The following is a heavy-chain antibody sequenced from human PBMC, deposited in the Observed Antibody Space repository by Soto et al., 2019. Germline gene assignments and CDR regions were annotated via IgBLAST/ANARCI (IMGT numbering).Heavy chain of an antibody. CDR2: IYSGGST. CDR3: ARGTTVVTCFDY. Sequence: GGSLRLSCAASGFIVSSDDMSWVPQAPGKGLEWVSVIYSGGSTYYADSVKGRFTISRDNSKNTLYLQMNSLRAEDTAVYYCARGTTVVTCFDYWGQGTLVTVSS. CDR1: GFIVSSDD. J-gene: IGHJ4*02. D-gene: IGHD2-21*02. V-gene: IGHV3-53*01.